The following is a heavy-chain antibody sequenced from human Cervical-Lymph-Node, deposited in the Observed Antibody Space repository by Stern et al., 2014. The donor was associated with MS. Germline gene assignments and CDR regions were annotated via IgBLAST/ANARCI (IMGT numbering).Heavy chain of an antibody. D-gene: IGHD5-18*01. CDR2: ITTYNVNT. J-gene: IGHJ4*02. CDR1: GYTFTSYG. CDR3: ARAWIQLWPIGFDY. V-gene: IGHV1-18*01. Sequence: VQLVQSGAEVKKPGASVKVACKASGYTFTSYGIGWVRQAPGQGLEWLGRITTYNVNTNSAQKLQGRVTMTTDTSTSTAYLDLRSLRSDDTAVYYCARAWIQLWPIGFDYWGQGTLVTVSS.